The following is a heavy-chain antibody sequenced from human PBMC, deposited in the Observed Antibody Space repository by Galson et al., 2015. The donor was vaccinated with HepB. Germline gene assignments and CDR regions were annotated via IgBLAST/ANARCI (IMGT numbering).Heavy chain of an antibody. CDR1: GFIFSDFG. Sequence: SLRLSCAASGFIFSDFGMHWVRQAPGKGLEWVAVISYDGNTKHYADSVKGRFTVSRDNSKNMLFLEMSSLGAEDTALYYCSKDRALTGSYYFHYGMDVRGQGTTVAVSS. CDR3: SKDRALTGSYYFHYGMDV. J-gene: IGHJ6*02. CDR2: ISYDGNTK. D-gene: IGHD7-27*01. V-gene: IGHV3-30*18.